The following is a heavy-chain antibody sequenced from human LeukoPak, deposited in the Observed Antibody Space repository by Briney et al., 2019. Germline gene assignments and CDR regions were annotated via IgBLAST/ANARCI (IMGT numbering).Heavy chain of an antibody. CDR3: AYSYGPYYYDY. V-gene: IGHV3-48*01. Sequence: PGGSLRLSCAASGFTFSSYSMNWVRQAPGEGLEWVSYITSSITNIYYADSVKGRFTISRDNAKNSLYLQMNSLRAEDTAVYYCAYSYGPYYYDYWGQGTLVTVSS. CDR1: GFTFSSYS. CDR2: ITSSITNI. D-gene: IGHD5-18*01. J-gene: IGHJ4*02.